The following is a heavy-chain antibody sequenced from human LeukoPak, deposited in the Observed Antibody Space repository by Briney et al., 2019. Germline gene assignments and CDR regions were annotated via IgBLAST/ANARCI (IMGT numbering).Heavy chain of an antibody. CDR2: ISSSGSTT. CDR3: ARGPFCSGGSCYSGHYYGMDV. V-gene: IGHV3-48*02. CDR1: GFTFSTYN. Sequence: GGSLTLSCADSGFTFSTYNTNWVRQAPGKGLEWVSHISSSGSTTYYADSVKGRFTISRDNAKNSLYLQMNGLRDEDSAVYYCARGPFCSGGSCYSGHYYGMDVWGQGTTVAVSS. D-gene: IGHD2-15*01. J-gene: IGHJ6*02.